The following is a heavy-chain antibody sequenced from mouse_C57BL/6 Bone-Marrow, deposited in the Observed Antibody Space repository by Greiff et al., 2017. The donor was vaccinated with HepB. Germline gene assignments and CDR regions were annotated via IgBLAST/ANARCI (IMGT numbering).Heavy chain of an antibody. CDR3: TRGGHWFAY. J-gene: IGHJ3*01. V-gene: IGHV5-9-1*02. CDR2: ISSGGDYI. D-gene: IGHD3-3*01. CDR1: GFTFSSYT. Sequence: EVMLVESGEGLVKPGGSLKISCAASGFTFSSYTMSWVRQTPEKRLEWVAYISSGGDYIYYADTVKGRFTISRDNARNTLYLQMSSLKSEDTAMYYCTRGGHWFAYAGQGALVTVSA.